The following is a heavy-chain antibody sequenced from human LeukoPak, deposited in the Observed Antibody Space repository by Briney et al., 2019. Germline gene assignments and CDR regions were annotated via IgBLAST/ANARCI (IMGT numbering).Heavy chain of an antibody. CDR3: ARDVDVQDYFDS. J-gene: IGHJ4*02. CDR1: GYSFTGHY. V-gene: IGHV1-2*02. CDR2: INPNSGGR. Sequence: ASVKVSCKASGYSFTGHYLHWVRQAPGQGLEWMGWINPNSGGRKYAQKFQGRVTMTKDISISTAFMELSSLTSDDTAVYYCARDVDVQDYFDSWGQGTLVTVSS. D-gene: IGHD3-9*01.